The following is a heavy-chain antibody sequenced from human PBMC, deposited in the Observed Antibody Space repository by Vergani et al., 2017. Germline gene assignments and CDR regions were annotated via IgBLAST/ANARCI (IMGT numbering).Heavy chain of an antibody. V-gene: IGHV4-34*01. D-gene: IGHD3-22*01. CDR2: INHSGST. CDR1: GGSFRGYY. Sequence: QVQLQQWGAGLLKPSETLSLTCAVYGGSFRGYYWSWIRQPPGTGLEWIGEINHSGSTNYNRSLKSRVTMSVDTSKHQFSLKLSSVTAADTAVYYCARTAIMYYDDSSGYPFDYWGQGTLVTVSS. J-gene: IGHJ4*02. CDR3: ARTAIMYYDDSSGYPFDY.